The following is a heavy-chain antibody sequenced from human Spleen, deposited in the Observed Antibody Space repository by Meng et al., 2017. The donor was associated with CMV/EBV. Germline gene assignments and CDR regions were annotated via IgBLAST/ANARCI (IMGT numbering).Heavy chain of an antibody. CDR3: ARWQVDTATLDY. Sequence: LACAVYGWSFSGYYWSWIRQPPGKGLEWIGEINHSGSTNYNPSLKSRVTISVDTSKNQFSLKLSSVTAADTAVYYCARWQVDTATLDYWGQGTLVTVSS. CDR2: INHSGST. CDR1: GWSFSGYY. D-gene: IGHD5-18*01. V-gene: IGHV4-34*01. J-gene: IGHJ4*02.